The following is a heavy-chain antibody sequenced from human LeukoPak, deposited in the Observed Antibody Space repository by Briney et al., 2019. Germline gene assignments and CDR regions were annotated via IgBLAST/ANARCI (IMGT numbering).Heavy chain of an antibody. CDR1: GGSISSYY. CDR3: ARGLYGTLTT. J-gene: IGHJ5*02. CDR2: IYHSGST. D-gene: IGHD2/OR15-2a*01. Sequence: SETLSLTCTVSGGSISSYYWSWIRQPPGEGLEWIGYIYHSGSTYYNPSLETRVTISVDTSKDQFSLKLSSVTAADTAVYYCARGLYGTLTTWGQGTLVTVSS. V-gene: IGHV4-59*08.